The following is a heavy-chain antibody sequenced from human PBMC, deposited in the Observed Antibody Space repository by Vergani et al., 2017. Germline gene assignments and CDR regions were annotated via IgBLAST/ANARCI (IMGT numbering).Heavy chain of an antibody. CDR1: GFTFSSYA. CDR3: ARRVGGSYSYYFDY. V-gene: IGHV3-30-3*01. Sequence: QVQLVESGGGVVQPGRSLRLSCAASGFTFSSYAMHWVRQAPGKGLEWVAVISYDGSNKYYADSVKGRFTISRDNSKNTLYLQMNSLRAEDTAVYYCARRVGGSYSYYFDYWDQGTLVTVSS. J-gene: IGHJ4*02. D-gene: IGHD1-26*01. CDR2: ISYDGSNK.